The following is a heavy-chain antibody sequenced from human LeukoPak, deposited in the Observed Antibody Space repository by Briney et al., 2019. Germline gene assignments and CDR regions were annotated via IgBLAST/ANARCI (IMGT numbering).Heavy chain of an antibody. V-gene: IGHV3-53*01. J-gene: IGHJ4*02. CDR3: ARGSFLITFGGLIV. CDR1: GFTVSSNY. D-gene: IGHD3-16*02. CDR2: IYSGGST. Sequence: PGGSLRLSCAASGFTVSSNYMSWVRQAPGKGLEWVSVIYSGGSTYYADSVKGRFTTSRDNSKNTLYLQMNSLRAEDTAVYYCARGSFLITFGGLIVWGQGTLVTVSS.